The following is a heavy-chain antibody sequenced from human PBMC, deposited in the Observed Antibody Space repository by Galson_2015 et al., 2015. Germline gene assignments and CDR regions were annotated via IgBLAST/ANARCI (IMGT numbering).Heavy chain of an antibody. Sequence: SLRLSCAASGFTFGTYAMTWVRQSPGRGLEWASSINDRGDNTYYADFVKGRFTISRDNSKNTVYLQMNSLRVEDTAYYFCAKGRISMTGLHFWGQGTLVTVSS. V-gene: IGHV3-23*01. CDR3: AKGRISMTGLHF. D-gene: IGHD3-9*01. CDR1: GFTFGTYA. CDR2: INDRGDNT. J-gene: IGHJ4*02.